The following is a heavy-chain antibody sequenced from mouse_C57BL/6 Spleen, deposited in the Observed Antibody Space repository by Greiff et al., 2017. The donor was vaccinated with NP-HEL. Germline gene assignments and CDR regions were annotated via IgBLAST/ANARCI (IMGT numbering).Heavy chain of an antibody. CDR3: ARGDYYGSSYVYFDV. CDR2: INPSNGGT. D-gene: IGHD1-1*01. V-gene: IGHV1-53*01. CDR1: GYTFTSYW. J-gene: IGHJ1*03. Sequence: QVQLQQPGTELVKPGASVNLSCKASGYTFTSYWMHWVKQRPGQGLEWIGNINPSNGGTNYNEKFKSKATLTVDKSSSTAYMQLSSLTSEDSAVYYCARGDYYGSSYVYFDVWGTGTTVTVSS.